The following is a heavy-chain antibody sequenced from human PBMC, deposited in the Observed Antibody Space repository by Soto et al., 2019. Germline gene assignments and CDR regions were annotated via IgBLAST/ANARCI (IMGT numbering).Heavy chain of an antibody. V-gene: IGHV3-33*08. CDR1: GFTFSSYS. J-gene: IGHJ4*02. CDR3: GPDTLDY. CDR2: IWYDGSNK. Sequence: GGSLRLSCAASGFTFSSYSMNWVRQAPGKGLEWVAVIWYDGSNKYYADSVKGRFTISRDNSKNTLYLQMNSLRVEDTAVYYCGPDTLDYWGQGTLVTVSS.